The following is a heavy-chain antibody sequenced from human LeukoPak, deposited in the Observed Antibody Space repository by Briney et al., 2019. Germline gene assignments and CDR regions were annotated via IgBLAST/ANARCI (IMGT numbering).Heavy chain of an antibody. Sequence: ASVKVSCKASGYTFTSYYMHWVRQAPGQGLEWMGIINPSGGSTSYAQKFQGRVTMTRDTSTSTVYMELSSLRSEDTAVYYCARYDSSGYWMYYFDYWGQGTLVTVSS. D-gene: IGHD3-22*01. CDR1: GYTFTSYY. CDR3: ARYDSSGYWMYYFDY. J-gene: IGHJ4*02. CDR2: INPSGGST. V-gene: IGHV1-46*01.